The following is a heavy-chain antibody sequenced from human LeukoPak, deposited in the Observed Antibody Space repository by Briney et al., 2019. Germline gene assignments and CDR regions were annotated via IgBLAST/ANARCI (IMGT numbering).Heavy chain of an antibody. J-gene: IGHJ6*03. V-gene: IGHV1-2*02. Sequence: EASVKVSCKASGYTFTGYYMHWVRQAPGQGLEWMGWINPNSGGTNYAQKFQGRVTMTRDTSISTAYMELSRLRSDDTAVYYCARVAAAPRYYYYYYMDVWGKGTTVTVSS. D-gene: IGHD6-13*01. CDR3: ARVAAAPRYYYYYYMDV. CDR2: INPNSGGT. CDR1: GYTFTGYY.